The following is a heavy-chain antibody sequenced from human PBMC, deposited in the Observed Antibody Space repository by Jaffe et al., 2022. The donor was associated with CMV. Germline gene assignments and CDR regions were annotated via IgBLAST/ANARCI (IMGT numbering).Heavy chain of an antibody. CDR3: AKGRWLSSTSHNPFDY. J-gene: IGHJ4*02. CDR2: ITGGGGST. CDR1: GFTYSSYA. V-gene: IGHV3-23*01. Sequence: EVQLLESGGGLVQPGGSLRLSCAASGFTYSSYAMSWVRQAPGKGLEWVSAITGGGGSTYYTDSVKGRFTISRDNSKNTVYLQMNSLRADDTALYYCAKGRWLSSTSHNPFDYWGQGTLVTVSS. D-gene: IGHD2-2*01.